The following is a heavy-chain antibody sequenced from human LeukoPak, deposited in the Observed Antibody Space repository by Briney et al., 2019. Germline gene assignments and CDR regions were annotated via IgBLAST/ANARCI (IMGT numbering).Heavy chain of an antibody. CDR1: GGTFSSYA. Sequence: SVKVSCKASGGTFSSYAISWVRQAPGRGLEWMGGIIPIFGTANYAQKFQGRVTITADESTSTAYMELSSLRSEDTAVYYCARKRRYCSSTSCPGAFDIWGQGTMVTVSS. CDR3: ARKRRYCSSTSCPGAFDI. V-gene: IGHV1-69*01. CDR2: IIPIFGTA. J-gene: IGHJ3*02. D-gene: IGHD2-2*01.